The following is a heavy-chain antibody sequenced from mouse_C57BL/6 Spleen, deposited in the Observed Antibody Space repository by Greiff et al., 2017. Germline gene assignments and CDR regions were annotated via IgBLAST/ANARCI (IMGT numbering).Heavy chain of an antibody. CDR2: ISGGGGNT. D-gene: IGHD1-1*01. CDR1: GFTFSSYT. J-gene: IGHJ2*01. V-gene: IGHV5-9*01. Sequence: EVKLMESGGGLVKPGGSLKLSCAASGFTFSSYTMSWVRQTPEKRLEWVATISGGGGNTYYPDSVKGRFTISRDNAKNTLYLQMSSLRSEDTALYYCARPDYYGSSYEYYFDYWGQGTTLTVSS. CDR3: ARPDYYGSSYEYYFDY.